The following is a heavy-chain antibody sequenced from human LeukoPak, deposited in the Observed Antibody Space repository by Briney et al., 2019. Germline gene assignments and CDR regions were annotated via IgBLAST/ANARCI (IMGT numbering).Heavy chain of an antibody. V-gene: IGHV1-8*01. CDR2: MNPNSGNT. J-gene: IGHJ6*03. CDR1: GYTFTSYD. D-gene: IGHD3-3*01. Sequence: ASVKVSCKASGYTFTSYDINWVRQATGQGLEWMGWMNPNSGNTGYAQKFQGRVTMTRNTSISTAYMELSSLRSEDTAVYYCARDLWSGYYTGFNYYYYMDVWGKGTTVTVSS. CDR3: ARDLWSGYYTGFNYYYYMDV.